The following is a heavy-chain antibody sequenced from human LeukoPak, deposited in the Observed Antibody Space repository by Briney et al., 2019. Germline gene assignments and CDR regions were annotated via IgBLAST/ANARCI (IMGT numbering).Heavy chain of an antibody. V-gene: IGHV1-69*05. D-gene: IGHD3-16*01. J-gene: IGHJ5*02. CDR1: GGTFSSYA. CDR2: IIPIFGTA. Sequence: SVKVSCKASGGTFSSYAISWVRQAPGQGLEWMGGIIPIFGTANYAQKFQGRVTITTDESTSTAYMELSSLRSEDTAVYYCARGYRFTPPPWVGGNNWFDPWGQGTLVTVSS. CDR3: ARGYRFTPPPWVGGNNWFDP.